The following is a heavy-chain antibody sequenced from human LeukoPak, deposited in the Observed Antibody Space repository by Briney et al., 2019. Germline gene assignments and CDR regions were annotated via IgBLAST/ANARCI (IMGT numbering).Heavy chain of an antibody. CDR1: GFTVSSYY. CDR2: IYTGGGR. V-gene: IGHV3-53*01. J-gene: IGHJ4*02. CDR3: ARGIDY. Sequence: GGSLRLSCAASGFTVSSYYMNWVRQAPGKELEWVSVIYTGGGRYYADYVRGRFTISRDTSKNMVFLQMNSLRVEDTAVYYCARGIDYWGRGTLVTVSS.